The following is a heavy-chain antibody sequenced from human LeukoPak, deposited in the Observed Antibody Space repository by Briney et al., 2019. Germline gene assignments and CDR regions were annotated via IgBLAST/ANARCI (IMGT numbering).Heavy chain of an antibody. V-gene: IGHV3-48*04. D-gene: IGHD3-10*01. CDR2: ISSSSSTI. CDR1: GFTFSSYN. Sequence: GGSLRLSCAASGFTFSSYNMDWVRQAPGKGLEWVSYISSSSSTIYYADSVKGRFTISRDNAKNSLYLQMNSLRAEDTAVYYCARDLGIDYGSVDNWGQGTLVTVSS. J-gene: IGHJ4*02. CDR3: ARDLGIDYGSVDN.